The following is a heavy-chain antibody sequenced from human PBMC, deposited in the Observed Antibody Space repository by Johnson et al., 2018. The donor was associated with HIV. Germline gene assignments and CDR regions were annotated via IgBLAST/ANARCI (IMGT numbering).Heavy chain of an antibody. D-gene: IGHD2-15*01. CDR1: GLTFSNYA. V-gene: IGHV3-23*04. CDR3: ARNPYGSSAFDI. J-gene: IGHJ3*02. CDR2: IGASGGRT. Sequence: VQLVESGGGLVQPGGSLRLSCAASGLTFSNYAMSWVRQGPGKGLEWVSAIGASGGRTFYADSVKGRFTISRDNSKKTLYLQMGSLRAEDMAVYYCARNPYGSSAFDIWGQGTMVTVSS.